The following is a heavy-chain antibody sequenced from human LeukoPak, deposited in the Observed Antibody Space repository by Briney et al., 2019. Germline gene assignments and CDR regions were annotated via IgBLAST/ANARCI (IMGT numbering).Heavy chain of an antibody. CDR1: GGSISSSSYY. CDR2: IYYSGST. V-gene: IGHV4-39*07. CDR3: ARYPELDY. Sequence: SETLSLTCTVSGGSISSSSYYWGWIRQPPGKGLEWIGSIYYSGSTNYNPSLKSRVTISVDTSKNQFSLKLSSVTAADTAVYYCARYPELDYWGQGTLVTVSS. J-gene: IGHJ4*02. D-gene: IGHD3-10*01.